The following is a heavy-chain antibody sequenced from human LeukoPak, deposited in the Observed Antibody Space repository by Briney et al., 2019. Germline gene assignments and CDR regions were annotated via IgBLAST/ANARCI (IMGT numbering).Heavy chain of an antibody. Sequence: QTGGSLRLSCAASGFTYSSYSMHWVRQAPGKGLEWVAVIWYDGSNKYYADSVKGRFTISRDNSKNTLYLQMNSLRAEDTAVYYCAREWFGELPYYYYVMDVWGQGTTVTVSS. CDR3: AREWFGELPYYYYVMDV. D-gene: IGHD3-10*01. J-gene: IGHJ6*02. V-gene: IGHV3-33*01. CDR2: IWYDGSNK. CDR1: GFTYSSYS.